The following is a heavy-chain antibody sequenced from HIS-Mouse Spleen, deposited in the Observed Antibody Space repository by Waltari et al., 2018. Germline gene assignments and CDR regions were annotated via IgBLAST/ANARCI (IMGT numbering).Heavy chain of an antibody. J-gene: IGHJ3*02. V-gene: IGHV4-4*07. CDR3: ARDFHDFWSGYYGGDKKHDAFDI. CDR1: GGSISSYY. Sequence: QVQLQESGPGLVQPSETLSLTCPVSGGSISSYYWPCIRPPAGKGRAGIGRIYTSGSTNYNPSLKSRVTMSVDTSKNQFSLKLSSVTAADTAVYYCARDFHDFWSGYYGGDKKHDAFDIWGQGTMVTVSS. CDR2: IYTSGST. D-gene: IGHD3-3*01.